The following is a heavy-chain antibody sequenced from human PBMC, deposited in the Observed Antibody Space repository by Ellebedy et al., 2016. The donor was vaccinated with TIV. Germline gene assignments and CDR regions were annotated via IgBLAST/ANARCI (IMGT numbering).Heavy chain of an antibody. CDR3: ARGWLGSGMHV. CDR1: GDSVSPNIG. Sequence: SQTLSLTCVLSGDSVSPNIGWNWIRQSPSGGLEWLGRTYYSSKWTSDYAVALKSRININPDTSKNQFSLQLNSVTPEDTAVYYCARGWLGSGMHVWGQGTTVTVSS. CDR2: TYYSSKWTS. J-gene: IGHJ6*02. D-gene: IGHD3-22*01. V-gene: IGHV6-1*01.